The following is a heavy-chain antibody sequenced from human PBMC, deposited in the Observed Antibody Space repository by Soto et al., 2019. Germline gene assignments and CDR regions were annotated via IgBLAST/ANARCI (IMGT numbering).Heavy chain of an antibody. Sequence: NPSETLSLTCTVSGGSISSYYWSWIRQPAGKGLEWIGRIYTSGSTNYNPSLKSRVTMSVDTSKNQFSLKLSSVTAADTAVDYCAGDEGVLGNWYFDLWGRGTLVTVSS. J-gene: IGHJ2*01. D-gene: IGHD7-27*01. CDR3: AGDEGVLGNWYFDL. V-gene: IGHV4-4*07. CDR1: GGSISSYY. CDR2: IYTSGST.